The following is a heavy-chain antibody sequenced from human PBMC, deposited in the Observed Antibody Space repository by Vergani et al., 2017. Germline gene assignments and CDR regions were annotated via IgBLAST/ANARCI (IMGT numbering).Heavy chain of an antibody. J-gene: IGHJ2*01. Sequence: QVQLQESGPGLVKPSETLSLTCTVSGGSISSYYWSCIRQPAGKGLEWIGRIYTSGSTNYNPSLKSRVTMSVDTSTNQFSLKLSYVTAADPAVYYCARDKTVGSYGVGYFDLWGRGKMVTVS. D-gene: IGHD1-26*01. CDR3: ARDKTVGSYGVGYFDL. CDR1: GGSISSYY. CDR2: IYTSGST. V-gene: IGHV4-4*07.